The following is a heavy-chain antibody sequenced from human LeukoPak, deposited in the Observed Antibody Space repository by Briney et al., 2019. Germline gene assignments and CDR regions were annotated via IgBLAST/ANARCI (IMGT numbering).Heavy chain of an antibody. D-gene: IGHD2-2*01. CDR3: ASDCSSTSCQGV. CDR1: GGTFSDYY. CDR2: INDSGST. J-gene: IGHJ6*03. V-gene: IGHV4-34*01. Sequence: PSETLSLTCAVNGGTFSDYYWSWIRQPPGKGLEWIGEINDSGSTKYNPSLKSRVTISVDTSKNQFSLKLSSVTAADSAVYYCASDCSSTSCQGVWGKGTTVTVSS.